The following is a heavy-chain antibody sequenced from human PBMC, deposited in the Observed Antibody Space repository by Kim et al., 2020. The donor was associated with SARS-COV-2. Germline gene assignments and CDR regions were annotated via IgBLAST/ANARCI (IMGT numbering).Heavy chain of an antibody. CDR1: GYTFTSHY. J-gene: IGHJ4*01. CDR2: MNPSGGNT. Sequence: ASVKVSCKASGYTFTSHYIHWVRQAPGQGLEWIGMMNPSGGNTNFAQNFQGRVTMTRDTSTSTVYMELRSLSSKDTALYYCARGGNTYYYGSGSDYYFDY. D-gene: IGHD3-10*01. V-gene: IGHV1-46*01. CDR3: ARGGNTYYYGSGSDYYFDY.